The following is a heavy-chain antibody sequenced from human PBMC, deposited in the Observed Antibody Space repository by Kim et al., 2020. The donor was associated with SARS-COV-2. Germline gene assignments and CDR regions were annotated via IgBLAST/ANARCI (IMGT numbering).Heavy chain of an antibody. J-gene: IGHJ5*02. Sequence: GGSLRLSCAASGFTFSSYGMHWVRQAPGKGLEWVAVISYDGSNKYYADSVKGRFTISRDNSKNTLYLQMNSLRAEDTAVYYCAKDWSMTTSNWFDPWGQGTLVTVSS. V-gene: IGHV3-30*18. CDR2: ISYDGSNK. CDR1: GFTFSSYG. D-gene: IGHD4-17*01. CDR3: AKDWSMTTSNWFDP.